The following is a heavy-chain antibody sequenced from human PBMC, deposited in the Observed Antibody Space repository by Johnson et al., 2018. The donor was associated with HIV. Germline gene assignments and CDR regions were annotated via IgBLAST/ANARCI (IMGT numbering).Heavy chain of an antibody. CDR3: ARSSSRWDDVFDI. CDR2: ISSSGSTI. V-gene: IGHV3-11*04. Sequence: QVQLVESGVGLVKPGGSLRLSCAASGFTFSDYYMSWIRQAPGKGLEWVSYISSSGSTIYYADSVKGRFTISRDNAKNSLYLQVNSLRAEDTAAYYCARSSSRWDDVFDIWGQGTMVTVSS. CDR1: GFTFSDYY. D-gene: IGHD1-26*01. J-gene: IGHJ3*02.